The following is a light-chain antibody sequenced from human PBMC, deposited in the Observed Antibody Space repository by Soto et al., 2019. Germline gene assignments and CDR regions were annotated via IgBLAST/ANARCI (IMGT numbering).Light chain of an antibody. V-gene: IGLV2-14*03. CDR1: SSDVGGSNF. CDR3: VSYTSSTTYV. Sequence: QSLLTQPASVSYSPGQSITISGTGTSSDVGGSNFVSLYQQHPGKPPKLIIYDVANRPSGVSNRFSGSKSGSTASLIISRLQTEDEADYYCVSYTSSTTYVFGTGTKVTAL. CDR2: DVA. J-gene: IGLJ1*01.